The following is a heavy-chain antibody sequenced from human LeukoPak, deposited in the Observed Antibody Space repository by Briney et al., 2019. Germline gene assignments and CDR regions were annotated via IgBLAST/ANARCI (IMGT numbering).Heavy chain of an antibody. CDR2: IYHSGST. D-gene: IGHD6-19*01. CDR3: ASGGQWLVR. CDR1: GGSISSGGYY. V-gene: IGHV4-30-2*02. Sequence: PSETLSLTCTVSGGSISSGGYYWSWIRQPPGKGLEWIGYIYHSGSTYYNPSLKSRVTISVDRSKNQFSLKLSSVTAADTAVYYCASGGQWLVRWGQGTLVTVSS. J-gene: IGHJ4*02.